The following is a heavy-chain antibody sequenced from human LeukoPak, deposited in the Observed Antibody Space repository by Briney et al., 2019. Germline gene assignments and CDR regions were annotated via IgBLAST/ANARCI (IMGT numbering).Heavy chain of an antibody. CDR2: ISWDSGSI. V-gene: IGHV3-9*01. J-gene: IGHJ6*03. CDR1: GFTLDDYA. Sequence: GGSLRLSCAASGFTLDDYAMHWVRQAPGKGLEWVSGISWDSGSIGYADSVKGRFTISRDNAKNTLYLQMNSLRAEDTAVYYCARVPYGNYHYYYMDVWGKGTTVTVSS. D-gene: IGHD3-10*01. CDR3: ARVPYGNYHYYYMDV.